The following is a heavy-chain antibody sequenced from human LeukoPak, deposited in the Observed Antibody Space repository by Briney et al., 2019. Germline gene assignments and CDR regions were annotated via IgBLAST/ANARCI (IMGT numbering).Heavy chain of an antibody. CDR1: GGTFSSYA. CDR3: ARDQTGTTVYYYYGMDV. D-gene: IGHD1-7*01. CDR2: IIPILGIA. V-gene: IGHV1-69*04. J-gene: IGHJ6*02. Sequence: SVKVSCKASGGTFSSYAISWVRQAPGQGLEWMGRIIPILGIANYAQKFQGRVTITADKSTSTAYMELSSLRSEDTAVYYCARDQTGTTVYYYYGMDVRGQGTTVTVSS.